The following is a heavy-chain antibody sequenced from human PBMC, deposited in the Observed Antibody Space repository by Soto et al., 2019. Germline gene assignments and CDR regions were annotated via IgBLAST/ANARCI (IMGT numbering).Heavy chain of an antibody. Sequence: ASGKVSCKASGYTFTSYYMHWVRQAPGQGLEWMGIINPSGGSTSYAQKFQGRVTMTRDTSTSTVYMELSSLRSEDTAVYYCAIGRYSYGLFDYWGQGTLVTVSS. D-gene: IGHD5-18*01. CDR1: GYTFTSYY. V-gene: IGHV1-46*01. CDR3: AIGRYSYGLFDY. J-gene: IGHJ4*02. CDR2: INPSGGST.